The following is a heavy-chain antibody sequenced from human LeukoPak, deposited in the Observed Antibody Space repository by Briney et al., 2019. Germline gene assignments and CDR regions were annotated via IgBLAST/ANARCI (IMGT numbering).Heavy chain of an antibody. D-gene: IGHD1-26*01. CDR3: ATSGSYYYYYYYMDV. Sequence: PGGSLRLSCAASGFTFSSYEMNWVRQAPGKGLERVSYISSSGSTIYYADSVKGRFTISRDNAKNSLYLQMNSLRAEDTAVYYCATSGSYYYYYYYMDVWGKGTTVTVSS. V-gene: IGHV3-48*03. CDR1: GFTFSSYE. CDR2: ISSSGSTI. J-gene: IGHJ6*03.